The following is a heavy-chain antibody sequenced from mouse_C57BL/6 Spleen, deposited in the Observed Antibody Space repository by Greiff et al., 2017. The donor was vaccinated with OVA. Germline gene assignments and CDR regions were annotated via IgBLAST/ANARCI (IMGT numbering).Heavy chain of an antibody. CDR3: ARVTSYAMDY. Sequence: EVKLMESGPGLVKPSQSLSLTCSVTGYSITSGYYWNWIRQFPGNKLEWMGYISYDGSNNYKPSLKNRISITRDTSKNQFFLKLNSVTTEDTATYYCARVTSYAMDYWGQGTSVTVSS. CDR2: ISYDGSN. J-gene: IGHJ4*01. D-gene: IGHD2-13*01. CDR1: GYSITSGYY. V-gene: IGHV3-6*01.